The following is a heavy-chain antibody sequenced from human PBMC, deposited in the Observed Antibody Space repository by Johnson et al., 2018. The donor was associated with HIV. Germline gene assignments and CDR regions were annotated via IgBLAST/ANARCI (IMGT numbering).Heavy chain of an antibody. V-gene: IGHV3-33*06. D-gene: IGHD1-26*01. CDR2: IWYDGSNK. CDR3: AKDRGSPGVPAALDV. Sequence: QVQLVESGGGVVHPGGSLRLSCEASGFTFSSYGMHWVRQAPGKGLEWVAVIWYDGSNKYYADSVKGRFTISRDNSKNTLYLQMNSLRAEDTAVYYCAKDRGSPGVPAALDVWGQGTKVIVSS. J-gene: IGHJ3*01. CDR1: GFTFSSYG.